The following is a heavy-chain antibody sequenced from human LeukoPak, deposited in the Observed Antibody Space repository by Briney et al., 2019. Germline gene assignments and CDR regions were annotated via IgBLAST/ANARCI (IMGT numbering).Heavy chain of an antibody. V-gene: IGHV4-34*01. CDR3: ALSNPYDI. J-gene: IGHJ3*02. CDR2: INHSGST. Sequence: SETLSLTCAVYGGSFSGYYWSWIRQPPGKGLEWIGEINHSGSTNYNPSLKSRVTISVDTSKNQFSLKLSSVTAADTAVYYCALSNPYDIWGQGTMVTVSS. CDR1: GGSFSGYY. D-gene: IGHD1-14*01.